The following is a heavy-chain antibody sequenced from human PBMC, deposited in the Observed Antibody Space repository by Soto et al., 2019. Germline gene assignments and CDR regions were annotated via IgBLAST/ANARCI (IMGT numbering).Heavy chain of an antibody. D-gene: IGHD6-13*01. J-gene: IGHJ6*02. CDR2: TYYRSKWYN. Sequence: KQSQTLSLTCAISGDSVSSNSAAWNWIRQSPSRGLEWLGRTYYRSKWYNDYAVSVKSRITINPDTSKNQFSLQLNSVTPEDTAVYYCARVGIAAAAAMDYYCMDVWGQGTTVTVSS. CDR3: ARVGIAAAAAMDYYCMDV. CDR1: GDSVSSNSAA. V-gene: IGHV6-1*01.